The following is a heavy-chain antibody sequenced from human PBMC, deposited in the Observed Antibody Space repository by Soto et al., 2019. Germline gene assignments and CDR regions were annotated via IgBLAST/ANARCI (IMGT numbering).Heavy chain of an antibody. V-gene: IGHV1-69*01. CDR1: GGTFSGCA. Sequence: QVQLVQSGAEVRKPGSSVKVSCRTSGGTFSGCAISWVRGAPGQGLEWMGGIIPILRSANYAQKFQGRVTITADESTSTAYMELSSLRSDDTAVYYCAREAPTETPFACDVWGQGTLVTVSS. CDR2: IIPILRSA. D-gene: IGHD4-17*01. CDR3: AREAPTETPFACDV. J-gene: IGHJ3*01.